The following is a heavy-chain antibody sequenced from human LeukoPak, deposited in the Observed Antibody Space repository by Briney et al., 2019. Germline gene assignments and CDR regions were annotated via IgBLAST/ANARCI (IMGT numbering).Heavy chain of an antibody. CDR3: AKDEGDDILTGYYRPSYYYYGMDV. Sequence: GGSLRLSCAASGFTFSSYAMSWVRQAPGKGLEWVSAISGSGGSTYYADSVKGRFTISRDNSKNTLYLQMNSLRAEDTAVYYCAKDEGDDILTGYYRPSYYYYGMDVWGQGTTVTVSS. CDR1: GFTFSSYA. CDR2: ISGSGGST. D-gene: IGHD3-9*01. J-gene: IGHJ6*02. V-gene: IGHV3-23*01.